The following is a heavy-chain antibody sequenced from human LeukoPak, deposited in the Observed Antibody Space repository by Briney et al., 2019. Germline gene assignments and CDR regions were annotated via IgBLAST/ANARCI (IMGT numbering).Heavy chain of an antibody. CDR1: GFTFDDYG. J-gene: IGHJ3*02. Sequence: PGGSLRLSCAASGFTFDDYGMSWVRQAPGEGLEWVSGIRNGGSTGYADSVKGRFTISRDNAKNSLYLQMNSLRAEDTALYHCARALYYDFWSGSPDDAFDIWGQGTMVTVSS. V-gene: IGHV3-20*01. CDR3: ARALYYDFWSGSPDDAFDI. D-gene: IGHD3-3*01. CDR2: IRNGGST.